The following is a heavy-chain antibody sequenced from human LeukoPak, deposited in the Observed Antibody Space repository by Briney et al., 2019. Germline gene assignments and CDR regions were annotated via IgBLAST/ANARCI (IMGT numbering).Heavy chain of an antibody. V-gene: IGHV1-24*01. CDR3: ATHIAVAGLPFDY. D-gene: IGHD6-19*01. CDR2: FDPEDGET. CDR1: GYTLTELS. J-gene: IGHJ4*02. Sequence: ASVKASCKVSGYTLTELSMHWVRQAPGKGLEWMGGFDPEDGETIYAQKFQGRVTMTEDTSTDTAYMELSSLRSEDTAVYYCATHIAVAGLPFDYWGQGTLVTVSS.